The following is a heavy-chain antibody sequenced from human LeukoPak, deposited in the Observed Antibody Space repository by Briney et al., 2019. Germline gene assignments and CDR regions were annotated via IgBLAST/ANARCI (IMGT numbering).Heavy chain of an antibody. Sequence: GGSLRLSCAASGFRFTSHSMNWVRQAPGKGLEWVSSISSSSRYIYYADSVKGRFTISRDNAENSVHLQMNSLRAEDTAVYYCARDRGKTDYDFWSGPIDCWGQGTLVTVSS. J-gene: IGHJ4*02. V-gene: IGHV3-21*01. CDR2: ISSSSRYI. D-gene: IGHD3-3*01. CDR1: GFRFTSHS. CDR3: ARDRGKTDYDFWSGPIDC.